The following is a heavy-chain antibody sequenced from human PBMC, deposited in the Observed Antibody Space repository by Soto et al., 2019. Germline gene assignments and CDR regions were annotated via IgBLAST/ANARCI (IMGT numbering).Heavy chain of an antibody. Sequence: GWSLRLSCAASVFTFNNYAMSWVRQAPGKGLEWVSGINGTGDETWSADSVKGRFTISRDNSKNTLYLQMNSLRAEDTAVYYCAKDYLGSSAMFDYWGQGTLVTVSS. CDR1: VFTFNNYA. V-gene: IGHV3-23*01. CDR2: INGTGDET. D-gene: IGHD3-22*01. CDR3: AKDYLGSSAMFDY. J-gene: IGHJ4*02.